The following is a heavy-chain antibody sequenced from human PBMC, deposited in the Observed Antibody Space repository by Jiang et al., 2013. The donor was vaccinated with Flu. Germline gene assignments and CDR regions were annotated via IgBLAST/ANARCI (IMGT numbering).Heavy chain of an antibody. J-gene: IGHJ6*04. CDR3: ARGSEVVPAAYYYYGMDV. V-gene: IGHV4-34*01. CDR2: INHSGST. D-gene: IGHD2-2*01. Sequence: LEWIGEINHSGSTNXNPSLKSRVTISVDTSKNQFSLKLSSVTAADTAVYYCARGSEVVPAAYYYYGMDVWGKGTAAPSPQ.